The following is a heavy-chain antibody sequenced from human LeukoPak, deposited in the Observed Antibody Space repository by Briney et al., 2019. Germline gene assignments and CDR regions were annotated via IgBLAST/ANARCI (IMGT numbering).Heavy chain of an antibody. V-gene: IGHV1-18*04. J-gene: IGHJ4*02. CDR3: ARKTYYYDSSGSQHTPPDY. CDR2: ISTDNGYT. CDR1: GYSFSTYS. D-gene: IGHD3-22*01. Sequence: ASVRVSCKTSGYSFSTYSITWVRQAPGQGLEWMGWISTDNGYTYYTQKLQGRVTMTTDTSTSTAYMELRSLRSDDTAVYYCARKTYYYDSSGSQHTPPDYWGQGTLVTVSS.